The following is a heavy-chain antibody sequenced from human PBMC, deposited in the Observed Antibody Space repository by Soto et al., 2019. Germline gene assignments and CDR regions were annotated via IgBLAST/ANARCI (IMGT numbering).Heavy chain of an antibody. D-gene: IGHD3-22*01. Sequence: SETLSLTCTVSGGSISRGGYYWSWIRQHPGKGLEWIGYIYYSASTYYNPSLKSRVTISVDTSKNQFSLKLSSVTAADTAVYYCARVLDYYDSSGYYALLAYNWFDPWGQGTLVTVSS. V-gene: IGHV4-31*03. CDR1: GGSISRGGYY. J-gene: IGHJ5*02. CDR3: ARVLDYYDSSGYYALLAYNWFDP. CDR2: IYYSAST.